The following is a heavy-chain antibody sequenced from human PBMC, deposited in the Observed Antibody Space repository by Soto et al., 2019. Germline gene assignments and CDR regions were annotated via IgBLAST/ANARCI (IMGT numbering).Heavy chain of an antibody. J-gene: IGHJ6*02. CDR1: GGTFSSYA. CDR2: IIPIFGTA. V-gene: IGHV1-69*12. Sequence: QVQLVQSGAEVKKPGSSVKVSCKASGGTFSSYAISWVRQAPGQGLEWMGGIIPIFGTAAYAQKFQGRVAITADASTSTAYMELSSLRSEDTAVYYCASAWGPSYYSGMDVWGQGTTVTVSS. CDR3: ASAWGPSYYSGMDV. D-gene: IGHD3-16*01.